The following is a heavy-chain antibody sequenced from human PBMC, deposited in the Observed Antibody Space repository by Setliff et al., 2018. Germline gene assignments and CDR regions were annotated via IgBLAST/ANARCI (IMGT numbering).Heavy chain of an antibody. V-gene: IGHV3-7*01. J-gene: IGHJ6*02. CDR2: IKQDGSEK. D-gene: IGHD3-10*01. Sequence: GGSLRFSCAASGFTFSRYWMSWVRQAPGKGLEWVANIKQDGSEKYYVDSVKGRFTISRDNAKNSLYLQMNSLRAEDTAVYYCARDHVYGSQYYYYYYGMDVWGQGTTVTVSS. CDR1: GFTFSRYW. CDR3: ARDHVYGSQYYYYYYGMDV.